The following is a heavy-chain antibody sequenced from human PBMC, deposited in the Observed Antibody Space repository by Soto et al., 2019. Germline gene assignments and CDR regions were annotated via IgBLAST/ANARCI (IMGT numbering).Heavy chain of an antibody. J-gene: IGHJ5*02. V-gene: IGHV3-15*01. CDR3: TKDPGYSDGSGWFDP. CDR2: IKSKTDGGTT. Sequence: GSSLRLSCAASGFTFSNAWMSWVRQGPGKGLEWVGRIKSKTDGGTTDYAAPVKGRFTISRDDSKNTLYLQMNSLKPEDKAVYYCTKDPGYSDGSGWFDPWGQGTLVTVSS. CDR1: GFTFSNAW. D-gene: IGHD5-18*01.